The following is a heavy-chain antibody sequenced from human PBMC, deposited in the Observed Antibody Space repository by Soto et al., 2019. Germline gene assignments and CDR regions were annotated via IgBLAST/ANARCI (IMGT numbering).Heavy chain of an antibody. CDR2: ISTSGSTI. CDR1: GFSFNTYE. Sequence: EVQLVESGGGLVQPGGSLRLSCAASGFSFNTYEMNWVRQAPGKGLEWVSYISTSGSTIYYADSVKGRFTISRDNGKNSLYLQMNSLRAEDTAVYFCAYGGSCDYWGQGTQVTVSS. J-gene: IGHJ4*02. CDR3: AYGGSCDY. V-gene: IGHV3-48*03. D-gene: IGHD1-26*01.